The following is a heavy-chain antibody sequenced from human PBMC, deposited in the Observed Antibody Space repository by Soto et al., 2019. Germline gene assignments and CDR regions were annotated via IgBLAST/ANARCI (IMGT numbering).Heavy chain of an antibody. D-gene: IGHD6-13*01. V-gene: IGHV3-23*01. CDR2: ITGNGGNT. CDR1: GFTFSSYG. J-gene: IGHJ4*02. CDR3: AKATRGGAATLIRDY. Sequence: GGSLRLSCAASGFTFSSYGMHWVRQAPGKGLEWVSAITGNGGNTYYADSVKGRFTISRDNSKNTLYLQMDSLRADDTAVYYCAKATRGGAATLIRDYWGQGTLVTVSS.